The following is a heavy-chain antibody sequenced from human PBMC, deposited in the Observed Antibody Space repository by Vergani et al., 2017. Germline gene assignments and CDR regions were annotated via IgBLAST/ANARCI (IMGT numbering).Heavy chain of an antibody. D-gene: IGHD3-22*01. CDR2: IYYSGST. CDR1: GGSISSYY. Sequence: QVQLQESGPGLVKPSETLSLTCTVSGGSISSYYWSWIRQPPGKGLEWIGYIYYSGSTTYNPSLKSRVTMSVDTSKNKCSLKLSSVTAADTAVYYCARVNSSGYYYDYWGQGTLVTVSS. CDR3: ARVNSSGYYYDY. V-gene: IGHV4-59*01. J-gene: IGHJ4*02.